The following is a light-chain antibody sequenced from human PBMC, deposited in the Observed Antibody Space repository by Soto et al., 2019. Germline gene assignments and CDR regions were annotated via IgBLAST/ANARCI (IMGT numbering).Light chain of an antibody. CDR1: SSDVGGYDF. V-gene: IGLV2-11*01. CDR2: DVT. Sequence: QSVLAQPRSVSGSPGQSVTLSCTGTSSDVGGYDFVSWYQQYPGKAPKLIIFDVTERTSGVPDRFSGSKSGNSASLTISGLQAEEAAYYYCSSYAGSYILEVFGGGTKLTVL. CDR3: SSYAGSYILEV. J-gene: IGLJ3*02.